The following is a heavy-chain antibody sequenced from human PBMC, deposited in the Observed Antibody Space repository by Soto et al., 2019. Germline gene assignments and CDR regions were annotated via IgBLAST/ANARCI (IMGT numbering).Heavy chain of an antibody. J-gene: IGHJ4*02. V-gene: IGHV3-30-3*01. Sequence: SGFTFSSYAMHWVRQAPGKGLEWVAVISYDGSNKYYADSVKGRFTISRDNSKNTLYLQMNSLRAEDTAVYYCASGYGKMVYWGQGTLVTVSS. CDR1: GFTFSSYA. CDR3: ASGYGKMVY. D-gene: IGHD5-12*01. CDR2: ISYDGSNK.